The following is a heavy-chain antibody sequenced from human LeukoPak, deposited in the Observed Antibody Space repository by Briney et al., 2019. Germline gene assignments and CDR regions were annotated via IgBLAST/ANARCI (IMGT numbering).Heavy chain of an antibody. CDR2: ISGSGGST. D-gene: IGHD2-2*01. V-gene: IGHV3-23*01. Sequence: GGSLGLSCAASGFTFSSDSMTWVRQAPGKGLEWVSTISGSGGSTFYADSVKGRFTISRDNSKNTLYLHMNSLSAEDTAIYYCAKDSFSTRWGQGTLVTVSS. CDR3: AKDSFSTR. J-gene: IGHJ4*02. CDR1: GFTFSSDS.